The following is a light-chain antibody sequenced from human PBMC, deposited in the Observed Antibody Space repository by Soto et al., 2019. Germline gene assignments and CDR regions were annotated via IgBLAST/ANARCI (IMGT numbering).Light chain of an antibody. V-gene: IGLV2-11*01. J-gene: IGLJ1*01. CDR3: SSYAGNYVYV. Sequence: QSVLTQPRSVSGSHGQSVTIPFTGTSSDVGGYNYVSWYQRHAGKGPKLIIYDVSERPSGVPDRFSASKSGNTASLTISGLQAEDEADYYCSSYAGNYVYVFGSGTKVTVL. CDR1: SSDVGGYNY. CDR2: DVS.